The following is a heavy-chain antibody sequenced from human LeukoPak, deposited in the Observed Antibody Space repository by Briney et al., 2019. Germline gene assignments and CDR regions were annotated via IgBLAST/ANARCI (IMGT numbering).Heavy chain of an antibody. CDR1: GFTFSDYY. V-gene: IGHV3-11*01. CDR3: AKDSGWFRFDY. D-gene: IGHD6-13*01. J-gene: IGHJ4*02. Sequence: GGSLRLSCVASGFTFSDYYMNWIRQAPGKGLEWVSYITTSGSTIYYIDSVKGRFTISRDNAKNSLYLQMNSLRAEDTAVYYCAKDSGWFRFDYWGQGTLVTVSS. CDR2: ITTSGSTI.